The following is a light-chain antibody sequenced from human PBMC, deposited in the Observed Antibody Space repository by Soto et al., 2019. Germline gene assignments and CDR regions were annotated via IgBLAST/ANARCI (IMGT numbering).Light chain of an antibody. J-gene: IGLJ2*01. CDR2: EVN. CDR3: SSYTTIKTVT. CDR1: NSDVGRFNY. Sequence: QSVLTQPASVSGSPGQSITISFTGTNSDVGRFNYVSWYQQRPGKAPKLIIYEVNNRPSGVSNRFSGSKSGNTASLTISGLQADDDADYYCSSYTTIKTVTFGGGTKVTVL. V-gene: IGLV2-14*01.